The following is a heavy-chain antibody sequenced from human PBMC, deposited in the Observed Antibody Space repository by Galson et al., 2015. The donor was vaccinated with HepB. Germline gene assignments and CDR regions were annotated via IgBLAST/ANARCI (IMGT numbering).Heavy chain of an antibody. CDR2: VSGSGDST. CDR1: GFTSSSYG. J-gene: IGHJ3*02. D-gene: IGHD3-3*01. V-gene: IGHV3-23*01. Sequence: SLRLSCAASGFTSSSYGMSWVRQAPGKGLEWVSVVSGSGDSTDYADSVKGRFTISRDNSKNTLYLQMDSLRAEDTAVYYCAKDVFGTKYGVARDAFDMWGQGTMVTVSS. CDR3: AKDVFGTKYGVARDAFDM.